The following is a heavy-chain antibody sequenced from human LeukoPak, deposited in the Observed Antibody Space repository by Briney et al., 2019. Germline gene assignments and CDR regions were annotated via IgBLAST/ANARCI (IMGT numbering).Heavy chain of an antibody. V-gene: IGHV3-30*02. CDR3: AKGMYSSGWYSFDY. CDR2: IRYDGSNK. CDR1: GFTFSSYG. J-gene: IGHJ4*02. Sequence: GGSLRLSCAASGFTFSSYGMHWVRQAPGRGLEWVAFIRYDGSNKYYADSVKGRFTISRDNSKNTLYLQMNSLRAEDTAVYYCAKGMYSSGWYSFDYWGQGTLVTVSS. D-gene: IGHD6-19*01.